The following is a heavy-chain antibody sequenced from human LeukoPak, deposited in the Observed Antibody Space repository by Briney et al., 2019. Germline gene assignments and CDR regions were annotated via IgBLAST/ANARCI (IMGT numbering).Heavy chain of an antibody. D-gene: IGHD6-19*01. J-gene: IGHJ4*02. CDR3: ARDMIAVAGGLDAFDI. Sequence: SVKVSCKASGGTFSSYAISWVRQAPGQGLEWMGGIIPIFGTANYAQKFQGRVTITADESTSTAYMELSSLRSEDTAVYYCARDMIAVAGGLDAFDIWGQGTLVTVSS. CDR1: GGTFSSYA. V-gene: IGHV1-69*13. CDR2: IIPIFGTA.